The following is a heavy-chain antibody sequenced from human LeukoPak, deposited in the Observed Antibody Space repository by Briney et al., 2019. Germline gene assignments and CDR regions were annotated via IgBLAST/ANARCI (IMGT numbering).Heavy chain of an antibody. CDR1: GGTFSSYA. D-gene: IGHD1-7*01. J-gene: IGHJ5*02. V-gene: IGHV1-69*13. CDR2: IIPIFGTA. Sequence: GASVKVSCKASGGTFSSYAISWVRQAPGQGLEWMGGIIPIFGTANYAQKFQGRVTVTADESTSTAYMELSSLRSEDTAVYYCARTTKGDNWNYGSWDPWGRGTLVTVSS. CDR3: ARTTKGDNWNYGSWDP.